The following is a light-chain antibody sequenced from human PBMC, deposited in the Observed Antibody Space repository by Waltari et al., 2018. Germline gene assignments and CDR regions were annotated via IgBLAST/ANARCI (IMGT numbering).Light chain of an antibody. CDR3: QQYYDSPLT. CDR1: QSVLWTSNNRDY. Sequence: DIVMTQSPDSLAVSLGERATINCKSSQSVLWTSNNRDYLAWYQQKPGQPPKLLIYWASARESGVPDRFSCSGSGTDFTLTISSLQAEDVAVYYCQQYYDSPLTFGGGTKVEIK. CDR2: WAS. J-gene: IGKJ4*01. V-gene: IGKV4-1*01.